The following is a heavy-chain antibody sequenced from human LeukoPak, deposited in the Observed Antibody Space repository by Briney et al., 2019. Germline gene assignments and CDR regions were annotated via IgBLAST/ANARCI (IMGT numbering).Heavy chain of an antibody. V-gene: IGHV4-34*01. Sequence: PSETLSLTCAVYGGSFSGYYWSWIRQPPGKGLEWIGEINHSGSTNYNPSLKSRVTISVDTSKNQFSLELTSVTAADTAVYYCARHASRYDSSGYYYFDYWGQGTLVTVSS. D-gene: IGHD3-22*01. CDR1: GGSFSGYY. CDR2: INHSGST. CDR3: ARHASRYDSSGYYYFDY. J-gene: IGHJ4*02.